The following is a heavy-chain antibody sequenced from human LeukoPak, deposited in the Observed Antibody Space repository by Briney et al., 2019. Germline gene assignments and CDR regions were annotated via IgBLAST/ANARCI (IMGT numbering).Heavy chain of an antibody. V-gene: IGHV4-59*08. CDR1: GGSISSYY. D-gene: IGHD6-19*01. CDR3: ARHVRIAVAGIDY. Sequence: SETLSLTCTVSGGSISSYYWSWIRQPPGKGLEWIGYIYYSGSTNYNPSLKSRVTISVDTSKNQFSLKLSSVTAAGTAVYYCARHVRIAVAGIDYWGQGTLVTVSS. CDR2: IYYSGST. J-gene: IGHJ4*02.